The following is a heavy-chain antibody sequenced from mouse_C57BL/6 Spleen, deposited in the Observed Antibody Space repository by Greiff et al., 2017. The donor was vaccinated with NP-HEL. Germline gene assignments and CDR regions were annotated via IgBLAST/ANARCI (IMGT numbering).Heavy chain of an antibody. Sequence: EVHLVESGGGLVKPGGSLKLSCAASGFTFSSYAMSWVRQTPEKRLEWVATISDGGSYTYYPDNVKGRFTISRDNAKNNLYLQMSHLKSEDTAMYYCAMNWGAMDYWGQGTSVTVSS. J-gene: IGHJ4*01. CDR1: GFTFSSYA. D-gene: IGHD4-1*01. V-gene: IGHV5-4*01. CDR2: ISDGGSYT. CDR3: AMNWGAMDY.